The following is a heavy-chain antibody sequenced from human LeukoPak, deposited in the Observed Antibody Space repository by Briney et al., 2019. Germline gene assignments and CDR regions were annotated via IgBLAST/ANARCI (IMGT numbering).Heavy chain of an antibody. V-gene: IGHV1-2*02. J-gene: IGHJ4*02. CDR2: INPNSGGT. Sequence: ASVKVSCKASGYTFTGYYMHWVRQAPGQGLEWMGWINPNSGGTNYAHKFQGRVTMTRDTSISTAYMELSRLRSDDTAVYYGAGGGIEMATITLDYWGQGTLVTVSS. CDR3: AGGGIEMATITLDY. CDR1: GYTFTGYY. D-gene: IGHD5-24*01.